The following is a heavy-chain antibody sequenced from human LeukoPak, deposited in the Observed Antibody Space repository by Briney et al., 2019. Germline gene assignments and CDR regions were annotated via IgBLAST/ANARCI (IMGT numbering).Heavy chain of an antibody. D-gene: IGHD2-2*01. V-gene: IGHV3-48*01. CDR2: INGRGFTI. J-gene: IGHJ5*02. Sequence: GGSLRLSCAVSGFTLSNYSMNWVRQAPGKGLEWISYINGRGFTIHYADSVKGRFTISRDNAKNSLYLQMNSVRAEDTAVYYCARRPSRYCSSTSCPEVWFDPGGQGTLVTVSA. CDR3: ARRPSRYCSSTSCPEVWFDP. CDR1: GFTLSNYS.